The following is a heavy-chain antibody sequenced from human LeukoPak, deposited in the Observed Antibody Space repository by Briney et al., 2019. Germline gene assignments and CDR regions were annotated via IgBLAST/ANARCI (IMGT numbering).Heavy chain of an antibody. J-gene: IGHJ4*02. CDR3: AKFLPTHIVVANYYFDY. V-gene: IGHV3-23*01. Sequence: PGGSLRLSCAASGFTFSSYAMSWVRQAPGKGLEWVSAISGCGGSTYYADSVKGRFTISRDNSKNTLYLQMNSLRAEDTAVYYYAKFLPTHIVVANYYFDYWGQGTLVTVSS. CDR1: GFTFSSYA. CDR2: ISGCGGST. D-gene: IGHD2-21*01.